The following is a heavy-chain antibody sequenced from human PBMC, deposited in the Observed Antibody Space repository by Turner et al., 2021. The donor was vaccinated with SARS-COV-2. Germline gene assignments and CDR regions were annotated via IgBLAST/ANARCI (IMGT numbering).Heavy chain of an antibody. CDR3: ARYIRGDGAALAFDI. CDR2: ISAYNGNT. J-gene: IGHJ3*02. V-gene: IGHV1-18*04. D-gene: IGHD1-26*01. CDR1: GYTFTSYG. Sequence: QVQLVQSGAEVKKPGASVKVSCKDSGYTFTSYGISWVRQAPGQGLEWMGWISAYNGNTNYAQKLQGRVTMTTDTSTSTAYMELRSLRSDDTALYYCARYIRGDGAALAFDIWGQGTMVTISS.